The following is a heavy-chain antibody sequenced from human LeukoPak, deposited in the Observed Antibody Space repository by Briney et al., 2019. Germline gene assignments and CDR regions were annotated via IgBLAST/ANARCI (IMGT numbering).Heavy chain of an antibody. Sequence: GASVKVSCKASGYTFTSYGISWVRQAPGQGLEWMGWISTYNGDTNYAQKLQGRVTMTTDTSTSTAYMKLRSLRSDDTAVYYCAREGLGELTLDYWGQGTLVTVSS. CDR3: AREGLGELTLDY. J-gene: IGHJ4*02. CDR2: ISTYNGDT. V-gene: IGHV1-18*01. CDR1: GYTFTSYG. D-gene: IGHD3-16*01.